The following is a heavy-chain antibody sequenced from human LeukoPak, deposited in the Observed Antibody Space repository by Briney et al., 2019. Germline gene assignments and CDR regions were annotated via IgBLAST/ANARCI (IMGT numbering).Heavy chain of an antibody. Sequence: KPSETLSLTCTVSGGSISSSSYYWGWIRQPPGKGLEWIGSIYYSGNTYNNPSLKSRVTISVDTSKNQFSLKLSSVTAADTAVYYCATDPYYSRAYGWVAFDLWGQGTMATVSS. CDR3: ATDPYYSRAYGWVAFDL. J-gene: IGHJ3*01. CDR2: IYYSGNT. V-gene: IGHV4-39*02. CDR1: GGSISSSSYY. D-gene: IGHD2-15*01.